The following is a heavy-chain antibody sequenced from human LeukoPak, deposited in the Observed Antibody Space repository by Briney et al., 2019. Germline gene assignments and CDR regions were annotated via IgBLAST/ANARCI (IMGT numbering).Heavy chain of an antibody. V-gene: IGHV4-39*01. J-gene: IGHJ4*02. CDR2: IYYSGST. CDR3: ARHVTSSRFLEWLLSKGFDY. CDR1: GGSISSYY. D-gene: IGHD3-3*01. Sequence: SETLSLTCTVSGGSISSYYRSWIRQPPGKGLEWIGSIYYSGSTYYNPSLKSRVTISVDTPKNQFSLKLSSVTAADTAVYYCARHVTSSRFLEWLLSKGFDYWGQGTLVTVSS.